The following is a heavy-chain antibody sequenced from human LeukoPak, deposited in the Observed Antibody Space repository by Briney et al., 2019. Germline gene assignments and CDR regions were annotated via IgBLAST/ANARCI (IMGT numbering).Heavy chain of an antibody. CDR2: ISSSSGTI. D-gene: IGHD3-3*01. CDR3: ARSYDSDY. Sequence: PGGSLRLSSAASGFTFSSYSMNWVRQAPGKGLEWVSYISSSSGTIYYADSVKGRFTISRENAKNSLYLQMNSLRAEDTAVYYCARSYDSDYWGQGTLVTVSS. J-gene: IGHJ4*02. CDR1: GFTFSSYS. V-gene: IGHV3-48*01.